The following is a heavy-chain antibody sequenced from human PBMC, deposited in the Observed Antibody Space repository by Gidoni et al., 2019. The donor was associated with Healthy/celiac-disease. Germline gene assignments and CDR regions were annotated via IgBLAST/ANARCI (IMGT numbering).Heavy chain of an antibody. CDR2: INPNSGGT. V-gene: IGHV1-2*06. CDR3: ARDLGDGDIVATIVGTFDI. J-gene: IGHJ3*02. Sequence: QVQLVQSGAEVKKPGASVTVSCKASGYTFTGYYMHWGRQAPGQGLEWMGRINPNSGGTNYAQKFQGRVTMTRDTSISTAYMELSRLRSDDTAVYYCARDLGDGDIVATIVGTFDIWGQGTMVTVSS. CDR1: GYTFTGYY. D-gene: IGHD5-12*01.